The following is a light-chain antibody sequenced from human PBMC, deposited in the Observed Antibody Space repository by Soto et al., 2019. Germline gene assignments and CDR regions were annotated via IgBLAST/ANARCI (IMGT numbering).Light chain of an antibody. CDR3: QQFSSYPLT. CDR1: QPVRTNY. CDR2: DAS. Sequence: IVLTQSPGTGSWCTGERCTLCCRASQPVRTNYLAWYQQKPGQAPRLLIYDASSRATGIPDRFSGGGSGTDFTLTISRLEPEDFAVYYCQQFSSYPLTFGGGTKVDI. V-gene: IGKV3-20*01. J-gene: IGKJ4*01.